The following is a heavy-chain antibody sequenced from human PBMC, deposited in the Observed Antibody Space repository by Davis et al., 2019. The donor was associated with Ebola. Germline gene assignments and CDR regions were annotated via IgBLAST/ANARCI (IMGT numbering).Heavy chain of an antibody. V-gene: IGHV3-11*06. J-gene: IGHJ5*02. CDR3: ARDYYDILTGHNWFDP. CDR1: GFTFSDYY. Sequence: PGGSLRLSCAASGFTFSDYYMSWIRQAPGKGLEWVSYISSSSSYTNYADSVKGRFTISRDNAKNSLYLQMNSLRAEDTAVYYCARDYYDILTGHNWFDPWGQGTLVTVSS. D-gene: IGHD3-9*01. CDR2: ISSSSSYT.